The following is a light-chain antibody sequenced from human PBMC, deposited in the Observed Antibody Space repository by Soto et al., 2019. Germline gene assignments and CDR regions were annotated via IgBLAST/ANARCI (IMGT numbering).Light chain of an antibody. CDR1: QSVSSN. V-gene: IGKV3-15*01. CDR3: QQYNSWPPYT. Sequence: EIVMTQSPATLSVSPGETATLSCRASQSVSSNLARYQQKPGQGPRLLIYGATTRATGIPARFSGSGSGTEFTLTISSLQSEDFAVYYCQQYNSWPPYTFGQGTKLEIK. CDR2: GAT. J-gene: IGKJ2*01.